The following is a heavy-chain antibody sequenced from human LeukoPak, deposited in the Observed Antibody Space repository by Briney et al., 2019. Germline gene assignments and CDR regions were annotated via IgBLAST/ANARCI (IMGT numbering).Heavy chain of an antibody. D-gene: IGHD1-26*01. V-gene: IGHV4-34*01. CDR1: GGSFSGYY. J-gene: IGHJ3*02. CDR3: ARVVVGATPLRDDAFDI. Sequence: PSETLSLTCAVYGGSFSGYYWSWIRQPPGKGLEWIGEINHSGSTNYNPSLKSRVTISVDTSKNQFSLKLSSVTAADTAVYYCARVVVGATPLRDDAFDIWGQGTMVTVSS. CDR2: INHSGST.